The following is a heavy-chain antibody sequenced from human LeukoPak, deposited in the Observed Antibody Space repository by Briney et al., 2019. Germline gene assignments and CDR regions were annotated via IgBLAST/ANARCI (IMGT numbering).Heavy chain of an antibody. CDR2: IYYSGST. D-gene: IGHD6-13*01. Sequence: PSETLSLTCTVSGGSISSSSYYWGWIRQPPGTGLEWIGSIYYSGSTYYNPSLRSRVTISVDTSKNQFSLKLSSVTAADTAVYYCARGTSTWYEGYFDYWGQGTLVTVSS. CDR1: GGSISSSSYY. V-gene: IGHV4-39*07. CDR3: ARGTSTWYEGYFDY. J-gene: IGHJ4*02.